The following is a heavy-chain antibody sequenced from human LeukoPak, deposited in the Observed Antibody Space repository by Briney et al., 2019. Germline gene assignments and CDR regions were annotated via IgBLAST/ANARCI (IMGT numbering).Heavy chain of an antibody. CDR2: ISGSGGST. CDR1: GFTFSSYA. Sequence: PGGSLRLSCAASGFTFSSYAMSWVRQAPGKGLEWVSAISGSGGSTYYADSVKGRFTISRDNSKNTLYLQMNSLRAEDTAVYYCAKVKVSDYYGSGSYFDYWGQGTLVTVSS. CDR3: AKVKVSDYYGSGSYFDY. V-gene: IGHV3-23*01. J-gene: IGHJ4*02. D-gene: IGHD3-10*01.